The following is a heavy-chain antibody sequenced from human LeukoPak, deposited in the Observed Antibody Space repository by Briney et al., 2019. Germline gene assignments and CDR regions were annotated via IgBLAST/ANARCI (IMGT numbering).Heavy chain of an antibody. D-gene: IGHD3-22*01. CDR2: IYYSGST. CDR3: ARVIVEDYFDY. CDR1: GGSISSYY. J-gene: IGHJ4*02. Sequence: SETLSLTCTVSGGSISSYYWSWIRQPPGKGLEWIGYIYYSGSTYYNPSLKSRVTISIDTSKNQFSLKLTSVTAADTAVYYCARVIVEDYFDYWGQGTLVTVSS. V-gene: IGHV4-59*08.